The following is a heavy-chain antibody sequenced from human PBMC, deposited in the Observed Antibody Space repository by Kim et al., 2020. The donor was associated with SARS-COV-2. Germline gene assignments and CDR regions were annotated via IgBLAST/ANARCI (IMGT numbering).Heavy chain of an antibody. D-gene: IGHD3-10*01. J-gene: IGHJ3*02. CDR2: IYPGDSDT. Sequence: GESLKISCKASGYRFTSYWIGWVRQMPGKGLEWMGIIYPGDSDTRYSPSFQGQVTISGDKSITTAYLQWSSLKASDTATYYCARQDGSGSYYNSAYDILGQGTMVTVSS. CDR3: ARQDGSGSYYNSAYDI. V-gene: IGHV5-51*01. CDR1: GYRFTSYW.